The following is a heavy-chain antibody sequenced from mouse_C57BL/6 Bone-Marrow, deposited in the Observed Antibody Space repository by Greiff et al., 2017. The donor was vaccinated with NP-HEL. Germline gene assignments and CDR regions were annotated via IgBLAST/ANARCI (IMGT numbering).Heavy chain of an antibody. Sequence: QVQLKESGAELAKPGASVKLSCKASGYTFTSYWMHWVKQRPGQGLEWIGYINPSSGYTKYNQKFKDKATLTADKSSSAAYMQLSSLTYEDSAVYYCASIYYDYDWFAYWGQGTLVTVSA. CDR3: ASIYYDYDWFAY. V-gene: IGHV1-7*01. CDR1: GYTFTSYW. CDR2: INPSSGYT. J-gene: IGHJ3*01. D-gene: IGHD2-4*01.